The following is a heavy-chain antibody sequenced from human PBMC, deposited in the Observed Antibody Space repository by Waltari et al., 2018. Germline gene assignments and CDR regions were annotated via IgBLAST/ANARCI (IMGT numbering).Heavy chain of an antibody. Sequence: EVQLVESGGGLVQPGGSLRLSCAASGFTFSSYWMSWVRQAPGKGLEWVANIKQDGSEKYYVDSVKGRFTISRDNAKNSLYLQMNSLRAEDTAVYYCARDPVRYYGSGSYPYFDYWGQGTLVTVSS. J-gene: IGHJ4*02. CDR1: GFTFSSYW. V-gene: IGHV3-7*01. D-gene: IGHD3-10*01. CDR3: ARDPVRYYGSGSYPYFDY. CDR2: IKQDGSEK.